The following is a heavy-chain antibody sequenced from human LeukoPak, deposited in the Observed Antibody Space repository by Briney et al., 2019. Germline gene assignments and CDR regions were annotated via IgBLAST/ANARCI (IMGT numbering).Heavy chain of an antibody. D-gene: IGHD6-19*01. V-gene: IGHV4-59*08. CDR1: GGSISSYY. CDR2: ISYSGST. Sequence: PSETLSLTCTVSGGSISSYYWSWIRQPPGKGLEWIACISYSGSTKYNPSLKSRVTISVDTSKNQFSLKLSSMTAADTAVYYCAGKRRIAVATMTWFDPWGQGTLVTVSS. CDR3: AGKRRIAVATMTWFDP. J-gene: IGHJ5*02.